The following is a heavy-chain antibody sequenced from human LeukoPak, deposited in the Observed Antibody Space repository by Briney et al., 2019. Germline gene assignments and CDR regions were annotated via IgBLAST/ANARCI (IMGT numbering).Heavy chain of an antibody. CDR1: LESISSSIYF. V-gene: IGHV4-39*01. CDR2: IFDRGTT. CDR3: ARLVRATGAVYI. Sequence: SETLSVTCTVSLESISSSIYFWACIRPPPGGGVERIGSIFDRGTTFYTPSTTSRATIYVDTSRNHFCLKLTCVTAADPAVFYCARLVRATGAVYISGEGTIVTVS. D-gene: IGHD2-2*01. J-gene: IGHJ3*02.